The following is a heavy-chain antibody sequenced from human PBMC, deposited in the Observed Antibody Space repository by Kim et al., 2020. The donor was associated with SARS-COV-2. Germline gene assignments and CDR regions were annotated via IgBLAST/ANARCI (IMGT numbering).Heavy chain of an antibody. CDR1: GFTFISYA. CDR3: ARDSGFWSGYFDY. CDR2: ISYDGSNK. D-gene: IGHD3-3*01. Sequence: GGSLRLSCAASGFTFISYAMHWVRQAPGKGLEWVAVISYDGSNKYYADSVKGRFTISRDNSKNTLYLQMNSLRAEDTAVYYCARDSGFWSGYFDYWGQGTLVTVSS. J-gene: IGHJ4*02. V-gene: IGHV3-30-3*01.